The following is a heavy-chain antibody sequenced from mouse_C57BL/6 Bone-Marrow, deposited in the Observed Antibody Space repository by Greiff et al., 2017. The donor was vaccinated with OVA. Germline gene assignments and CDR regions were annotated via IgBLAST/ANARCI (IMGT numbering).Heavy chain of an antibody. V-gene: IGHV1-80*01. CDR3: ARSPTLSRYFDV. Sequence: QVQLKQSGAELVKPGASVKISCKASGYAFSSYWMNWVKQRPGKGLEWIGQIYPGDGDTNYNGKFKGKATLTADKSSSTAYMQLSSLTSEDSAVYFCARSPTLSRYFDVWGTGTTVTVSS. J-gene: IGHJ1*03. CDR1: GYAFSSYW. CDR2: IYPGDGDT.